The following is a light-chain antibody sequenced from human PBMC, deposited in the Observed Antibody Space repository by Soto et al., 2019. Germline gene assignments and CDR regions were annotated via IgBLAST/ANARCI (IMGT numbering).Light chain of an antibody. CDR2: ANH. CDR3: ATWDDNLYGPV. Sequence: QSVLTQAPSASGTPGQTVTISCSGNNSNIGSYSLNWYRQVPGTAPKLIIFANHLRPSGVPDRFSGSKSGTSASLAISALQSEDEADYYCATWDDNLYGPVFGGATKLTVL. J-gene: IGLJ3*02. V-gene: IGLV1-44*01. CDR1: NSNIGSYS.